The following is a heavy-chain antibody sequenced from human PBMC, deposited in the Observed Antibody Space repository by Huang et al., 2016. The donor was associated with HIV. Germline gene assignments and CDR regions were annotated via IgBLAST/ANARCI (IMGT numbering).Heavy chain of an antibody. CDR3: ARLTSGWYQDY. CDR2: LNPNGGKT. D-gene: IGHD6-19*01. J-gene: IGHJ4*02. CDR1: GYIFSNYD. Sequence: QVQLVQSGPEVKKPGASVTVSCQTSGYIFSNYDINWVRQAPGQGLQWMGWLNPNGGKTAYVQNFQGRVTLTRSTSTGAAYMVLNSLTSQDTAVYYCARLTSGWYQDYWGQGTLVTVSS. V-gene: IGHV1-8*01.